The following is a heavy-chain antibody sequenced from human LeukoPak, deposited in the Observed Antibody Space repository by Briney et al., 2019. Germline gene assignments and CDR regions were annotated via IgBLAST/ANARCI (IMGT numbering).Heavy chain of an antibody. CDR1: GFTFSSYG. CDR2: IRYDGSNK. D-gene: IGHD3-22*01. Sequence: SGGSLRLSCAASGFTFSSYGMHWVRQAPGKGLEWVAFIRYDGSNKYYADSVKGRFTISRDNSKNSLYLQMNSLRAEDTAVYYCARTRDYDSSVNWFDPWGQGTLVTVSS. CDR3: ARTRDYDSSVNWFDP. V-gene: IGHV3-30*02. J-gene: IGHJ5*02.